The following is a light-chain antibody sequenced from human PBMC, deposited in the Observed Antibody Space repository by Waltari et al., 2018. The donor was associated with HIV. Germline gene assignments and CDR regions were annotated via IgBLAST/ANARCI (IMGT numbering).Light chain of an antibody. Sequence: EIVMTQSPATLSVSPGERVTLSCRASQSISSKLAWYQQRPGQAPRPLTYGTSTRATDIPARFSGSGSGTEFTLTISSLQAEDFAVYYCHQYGDWPPWTFGQGTKVEIK. CDR2: GTS. V-gene: IGKV3D-15*01. CDR3: HQYGDWPPWT. J-gene: IGKJ1*01. CDR1: QSISSK.